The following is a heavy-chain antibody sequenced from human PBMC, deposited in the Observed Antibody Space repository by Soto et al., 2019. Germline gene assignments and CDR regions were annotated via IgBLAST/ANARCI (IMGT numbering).Heavy chain of an antibody. CDR1: GFTFSSYG. D-gene: IGHD2-2*01. Sequence: PGGSLRLSCAASGFTFSSYGMHWVRQAPGKGLEWVAVTWYDGSNKYYADSVKGRFTISRDNSKNTLYLQMNSLRAEDTAVYYCARSRTQPYQLLSWYMDVWGKGTTVTVSS. V-gene: IGHV3-33*01. J-gene: IGHJ6*03. CDR2: TWYDGSNK. CDR3: ARSRTQPYQLLSWYMDV.